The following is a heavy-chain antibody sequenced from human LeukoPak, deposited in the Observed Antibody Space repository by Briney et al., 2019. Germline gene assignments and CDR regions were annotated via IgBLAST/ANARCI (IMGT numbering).Heavy chain of an antibody. CDR1: GFTFSTYW. D-gene: IGHD6-13*01. J-gene: IGHJ4*02. CDR2: IKEDGSEK. CDR3: AKDPIGSSYYGGDS. V-gene: IGHV3-7*03. Sequence: GGSLRLSCAASGFTFSTYWMSWVRQAPGKGPEWVANIKEDGSEKQYVASVRGRFTISRDNAKKSLYLQMNSLRAEDTAVYYCAKDPIGSSYYGGDSWGQGTLVTVFS.